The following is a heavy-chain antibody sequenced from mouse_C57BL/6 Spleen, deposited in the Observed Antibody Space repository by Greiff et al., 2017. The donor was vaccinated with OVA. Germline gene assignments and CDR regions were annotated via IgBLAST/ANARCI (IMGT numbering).Heavy chain of an antibody. CDR3: ARGGGYFDV. CDR2: IYPSDSET. J-gene: IGHJ1*03. Sequence: QVQLKQPGAELVRPGSSVKLSCKASGYTFTSYWMDWVKQRPGQGLEWIGNIYPSDSETHYNQKFKDKATLTVDKSSSTAYMQRSSLKSEDSAVYYCARGGGYFDVWGTGTTVTVSS. V-gene: IGHV1-61*01. CDR1: GYTFTSYW.